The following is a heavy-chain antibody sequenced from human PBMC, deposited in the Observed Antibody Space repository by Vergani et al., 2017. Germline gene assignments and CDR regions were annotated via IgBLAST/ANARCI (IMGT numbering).Heavy chain of an antibody. CDR3: ARGPCVLQCYYIYYYSYLMDV. D-gene: IGHD3-22*01. V-gene: IGHV4-59*01. J-gene: IGHJ6*03. CDR1: GDSMNNYY. CDR2: IYLGGTT. Sequence: QVHLQEAGPGLVKPAETLSLTCTVSGDSMNNYYWNWIRQTPGKGLEWIGYIYLGGTTTYNPPLEIRVSLSADTSKNQFSLQLTSVTAADTPVYYCARGPCVLQCYYIYYYSYLMDVWGKGTAVSVSS.